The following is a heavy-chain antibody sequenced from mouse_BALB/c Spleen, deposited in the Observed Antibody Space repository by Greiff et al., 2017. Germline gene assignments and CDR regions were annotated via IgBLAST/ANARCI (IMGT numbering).Heavy chain of an antibody. Sequence: QVQLQQSGAELMKPGASVKISCKATGYTFSSYWIEWVKQRPGHGLEWIGEILPGSGSTNYNEKFKGKATFTADTSSNTAYMQLSSLTSEDSAVYYCARRLPRRSMDYWGQGTSVTVSS. J-gene: IGHJ4*01. V-gene: IGHV1-9*01. CDR3: ARRLPRRSMDY. CDR1: GYTFSSYW. CDR2: ILPGSGST. D-gene: IGHD2-2*01.